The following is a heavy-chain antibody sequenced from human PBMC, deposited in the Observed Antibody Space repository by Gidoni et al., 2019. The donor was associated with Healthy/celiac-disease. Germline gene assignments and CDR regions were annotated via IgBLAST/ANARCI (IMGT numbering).Heavy chain of an antibody. CDR1: GFTFSSYS. V-gene: IGHV3-21*01. Sequence: EVQLVESGGGLVKPGGSLRLSCAASGFTFSSYSMNWVRQAPGKGLEWVSSISSSSSYIYYADSVKGRFTISRDNAKNSLYLQMNSLRAEDTAVYYCARDTSYDFWSGSHNGWYFDLWGRGTLVTVSS. CDR2: ISSSSSYI. J-gene: IGHJ2*01. CDR3: ARDTSYDFWSGSHNGWYFDL. D-gene: IGHD3-3*01.